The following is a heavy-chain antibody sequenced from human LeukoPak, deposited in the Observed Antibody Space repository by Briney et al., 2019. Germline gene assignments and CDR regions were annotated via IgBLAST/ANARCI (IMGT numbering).Heavy chain of an antibody. Sequence: PGGSLRLSCAASGFTFSSYSMNWVRQAPGKGLEWVSYISSSSSTIYYADSVKGRFTISRDNAKKSLYLQMNSLRAEDTAVYYCARDTGYSSGWYTDYWGQGTLVAVSS. CDR3: ARDTGYSSGWYTDY. J-gene: IGHJ4*02. D-gene: IGHD6-19*01. CDR1: GFTFSSYS. CDR2: ISSSSSTI. V-gene: IGHV3-48*04.